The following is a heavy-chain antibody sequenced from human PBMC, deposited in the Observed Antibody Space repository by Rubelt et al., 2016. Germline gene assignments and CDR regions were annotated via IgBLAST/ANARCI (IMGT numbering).Heavy chain of an antibody. CDR2: IYYGGTT. D-gene: IGHD3-10*01. CDR1: GGSVISGYY. V-gene: IGHV4-39*07. Sequence: QLQLQESGPGLVKPSETLSLTCTVSGGSVISGYYWGWIRQPPGKGLEWIGCIYYGGTTHYKPSLESRVTMSVDTSKNQFSLKLSSVTAADTAVYYCAREGMVRGELNFDYWGQGTLVTVSS. J-gene: IGHJ4*02. CDR3: AREGMVRGELNFDY.